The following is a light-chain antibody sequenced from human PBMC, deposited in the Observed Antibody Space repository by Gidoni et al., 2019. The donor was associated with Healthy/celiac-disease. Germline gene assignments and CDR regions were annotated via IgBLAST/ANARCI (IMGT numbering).Light chain of an antibody. CDR1: SSDVGGYNY. CDR2: EVS. V-gene: IGLV2-14*01. CDR3: SSDTSSSTLVV. J-gene: IGLJ2*01. Sequence: QPALTPPASVSGSPGHLITIPCTGTSSDVGGYNYVSRYQQHPGKAPKLMIYEVSNRPSGVSNRFSGSKSGNTASLTISGLQAEDEADYYCSSDTSSSTLVVFGGGTKLTVL.